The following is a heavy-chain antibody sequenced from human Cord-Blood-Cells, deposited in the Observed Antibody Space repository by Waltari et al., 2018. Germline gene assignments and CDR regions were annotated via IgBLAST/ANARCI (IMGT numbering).Heavy chain of an antibody. CDR1: GGSISSSSYY. J-gene: IGHJ4*02. CDR2: IYYSGST. V-gene: IGHV4-39*01. D-gene: IGHD3-10*01. Sequence: QLQLQESGPGLVKPSETLSLTCTVSGGSISSSSYYWGWIRQPPGKGLEWIGSIYYSGSTYHNPSLKSRVTISVDTSKNQFSLKLSSVTAADTAVYYCARQGGYYGSGSYYDYWGQGTLVTVSS. CDR3: ARQGGYYGSGSYYDY.